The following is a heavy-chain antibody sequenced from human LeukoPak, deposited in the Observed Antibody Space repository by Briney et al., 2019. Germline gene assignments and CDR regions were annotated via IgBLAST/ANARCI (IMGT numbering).Heavy chain of an antibody. J-gene: IGHJ4*02. V-gene: IGHV5-51*01. CDR1: GYSFTSYW. CDR3: ARLGYSGYDSLDY. Sequence: GESLKISCKGSGYSFTSYWIGWVRQVPGKGLEWMGIIYPGDSDTRYSPSFQGQVTISAAKSISTAYLQWSSLKASDTTMYYCARLGYSGYDSLDYWGQGTLVTVSS. CDR2: IYPGDSDT. D-gene: IGHD5-12*01.